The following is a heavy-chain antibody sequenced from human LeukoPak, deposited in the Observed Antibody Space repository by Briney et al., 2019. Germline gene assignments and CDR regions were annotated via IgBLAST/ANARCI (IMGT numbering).Heavy chain of an antibody. D-gene: IGHD3-9*01. J-gene: IGHJ4*02. CDR2: IYYSGST. CDR3: ARDRETNLRYFDWSLDY. V-gene: IGHV4-39*07. Sequence: SETLSLTCTVSGGSISSSSYYWGWIRQPPGKGLEWIGSIYYSGSTYYNPSLKSRVTISVDTSKNQFSLKLSSVTAADTAVYYCARDRETNLRYFDWSLDYWGQGTLVTVSS. CDR1: GGSISSSSYY.